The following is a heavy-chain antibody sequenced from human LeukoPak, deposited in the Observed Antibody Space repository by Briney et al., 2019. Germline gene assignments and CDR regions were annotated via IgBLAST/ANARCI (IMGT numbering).Heavy chain of an antibody. V-gene: IGHV4-59*01. CDR1: GGSISSYY. D-gene: IGHD3-10*01. J-gene: IGHJ4*02. CDR2: IYYSGST. Sequence: SETLSLTCTVSGGSISSYYWSWIRQPPGKGLEWIGYIYYSGSTNYNPSLKSRVTISVDTSKNQFSLKLSSVTAADTAVYYCARGGYYGSGSYLDHWGQGTLVTVSS. CDR3: ARGGYYGSGSYLDH.